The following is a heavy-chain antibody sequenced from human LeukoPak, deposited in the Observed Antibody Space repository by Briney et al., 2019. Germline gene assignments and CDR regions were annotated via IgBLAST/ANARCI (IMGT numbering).Heavy chain of an antibody. CDR2: IYYSGST. Sequence: SETLSLTCIVSGGSISSYYWSWIRQPPGKGLEWIGSIYYSGSTYYNPSLKSRVTISVDTSKNQFSLKLSSVTAADTAVYYCARDHYDSSGYYQLYYYYYMDVWGKGTTVTVSS. V-gene: IGHV4-59*12. CDR1: GGSISSYY. J-gene: IGHJ6*03. CDR3: ARDHYDSSGYYQLYYYYYMDV. D-gene: IGHD3-22*01.